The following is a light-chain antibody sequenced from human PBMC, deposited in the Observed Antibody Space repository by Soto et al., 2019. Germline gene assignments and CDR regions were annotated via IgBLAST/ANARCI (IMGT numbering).Light chain of an antibody. V-gene: IGKV1-8*01. J-gene: IGKJ1*01. CDR2: DAS. CDR3: QQFYNYPRT. CDR1: QDIGTY. Sequence: AIRMTQSPSSFSASRGDRVSITCXATQDIGTYLAWYQQIPGKAPKLLIYDASTLQTGVPSRFSGSGSGTDFTLTISYLQSEDFGTYYCQQFYNYPRTFGQGTKVDIK.